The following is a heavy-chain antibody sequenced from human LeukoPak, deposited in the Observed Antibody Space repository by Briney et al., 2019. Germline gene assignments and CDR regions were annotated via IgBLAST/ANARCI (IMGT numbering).Heavy chain of an antibody. CDR2: INHSGSI. CDR1: GGSFSGYY. Sequence: SETLSLTCAVYGGSFSGYYWSWIRQPPGKGLEWIGEINHSGSINYNPSLKSRVTISVDTSKNQFSLKLSSVTAADTAVYYCARGPYCSSTSCYRYYYYYGMDVWGQGTTVTVSS. V-gene: IGHV4-34*01. D-gene: IGHD2-2*02. J-gene: IGHJ6*02. CDR3: ARGPYCSSTSCYRYYYYYGMDV.